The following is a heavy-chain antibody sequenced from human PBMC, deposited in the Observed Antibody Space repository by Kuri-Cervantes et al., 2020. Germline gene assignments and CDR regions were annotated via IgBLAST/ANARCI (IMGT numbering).Heavy chain of an antibody. J-gene: IGHJ4*02. CDR3: ARDSGAVIADS. CDR2: INSDGSTT. Sequence: GGSLRLSCAASGITFTDYWMHWVRQAPGKGLVWVSRINSDGSTTSYADSVKGRFTISKDNARNSLYLQMSSLRAEDTAVYYCARDSGAVIADSWGQGTLVTVSS. V-gene: IGHV3-74*01. D-gene: IGHD3-10*01. CDR1: GITFTDYW.